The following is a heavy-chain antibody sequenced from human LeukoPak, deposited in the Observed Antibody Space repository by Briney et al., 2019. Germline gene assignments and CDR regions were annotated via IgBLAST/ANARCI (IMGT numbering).Heavy chain of an antibody. V-gene: IGHV1-69*01. D-gene: IGHD1-26*01. Sequence: GSSVKVSCKASGGTFTSYAVNWVRQAPGQGLEWMGGIIPMFGTANYAQNFQRRVTITADESTSTAYMELSSLRSDDTAVYYCAFRTVRSTIEYFQYWGLGTLVTVSS. J-gene: IGHJ1*01. CDR2: IIPMFGTA. CDR3: AFRTVRSTIEYFQY. CDR1: GGTFTSYA.